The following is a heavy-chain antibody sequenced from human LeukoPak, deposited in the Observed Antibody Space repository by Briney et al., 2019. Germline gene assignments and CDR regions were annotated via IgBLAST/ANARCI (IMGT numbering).Heavy chain of an antibody. CDR2: INSGGSTI. Sequence: PGGSLRLSCAASGFTFSSYEMNWVRQAPGKGLEWVSYINSGGSTIYYADSVKGRFTISRDNAKKSLYLQMNSLRAEDTAVYYCASQWLLRYWGQGTLVTVSS. V-gene: IGHV3-48*03. J-gene: IGHJ4*02. D-gene: IGHD3-22*01. CDR1: GFTFSSYE. CDR3: ASQWLLRY.